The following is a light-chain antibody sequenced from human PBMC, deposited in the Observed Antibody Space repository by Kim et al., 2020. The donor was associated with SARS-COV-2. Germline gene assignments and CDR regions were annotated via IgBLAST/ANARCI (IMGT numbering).Light chain of an antibody. CDR1: SFKSYW. CDR3: NCRDTSGNQRM. CDR2: GKD. J-gene: IGLJ3*02. Sequence: LGTTVCITCQGYSFKSYWASWYQQRTGQAPVFVVYGKDKGPSGSRDRFSGSYSGATASLTIAGAQAEDEADYYCNCRDTSGNQRMFGGGTQLTVL. V-gene: IGLV3-19*01.